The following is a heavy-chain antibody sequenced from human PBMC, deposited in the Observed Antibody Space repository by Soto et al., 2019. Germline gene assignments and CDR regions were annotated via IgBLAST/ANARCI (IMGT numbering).Heavy chain of an antibody. V-gene: IGHV3-23*01. Sequence: DVQLLESGGGLVKPGGSLRLSCVASGFSFNTYAMNWVRQAPGKGLEWVSGISGSGKTTDYADSVKGRFTISRDISKNTLYLQMSSLRAEDTATYYCAKDRQVATVATMTYCLDNWGQGTQVTVSS. D-gene: IGHD5-12*01. CDR2: ISGSGKTT. J-gene: IGHJ4*02. CDR1: GFSFNTYA. CDR3: AKDRQVATVATMTYCLDN.